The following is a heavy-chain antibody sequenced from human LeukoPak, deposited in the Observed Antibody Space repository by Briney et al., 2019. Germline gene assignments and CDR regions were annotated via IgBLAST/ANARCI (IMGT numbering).Heavy chain of an antibody. CDR1: WFTFNIYG. V-gene: IGHV3-23*01. D-gene: IGHD5-18*01. CDR2: SSGSGASI. Sequence: GSLRLSWAGSWFTFNIYGMGWVRQAPGKGLGWVSGSSGSGASIYYADSVKGRFTISRDNSKNTLYLQMNSLRPEDTAVYYCAREASGSRGYNYGDYWGQGTLVTVSS. J-gene: IGHJ4*02. CDR3: AREASGSRGYNYGDY.